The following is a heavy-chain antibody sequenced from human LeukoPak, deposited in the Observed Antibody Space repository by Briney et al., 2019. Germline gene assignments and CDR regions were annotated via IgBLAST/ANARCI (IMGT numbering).Heavy chain of an antibody. D-gene: IGHD4-17*01. CDR3: ARDYGDFRFDY. J-gene: IGHJ4*02. CDR1: GGTFSSYA. Sequence: ASVKVSCKASGGTFSSYAISWVRQAPGQGLEWMGRIIPIFGTANYAQKFQGRVTITTDESTSTAYMELSNLRSEDTAVYYCARDYGDFRFDYWGQGTLVTVSS. V-gene: IGHV1-69*05. CDR2: IIPIFGTA.